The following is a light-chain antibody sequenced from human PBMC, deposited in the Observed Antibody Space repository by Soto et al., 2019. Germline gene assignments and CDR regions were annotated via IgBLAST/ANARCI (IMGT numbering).Light chain of an antibody. J-gene: IGKJ1*01. V-gene: IGKV3-20*01. Sequence: LTQSPATLSLSPGERATLSCRASQSFSNNYLAWYQQKPGQAPRLLIYGASNRATGIPDRFSGSGSGTDFTLTISRLEPEDFAVYYCQQYGSSGTFGQGTKVDIK. CDR3: QQYGSSGT. CDR2: GAS. CDR1: QSFSNNY.